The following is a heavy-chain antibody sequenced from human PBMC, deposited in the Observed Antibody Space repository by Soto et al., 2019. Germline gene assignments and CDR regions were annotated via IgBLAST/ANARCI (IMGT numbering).Heavy chain of an antibody. V-gene: IGHV3-48*02. CDR3: ARYDILTGRPVLFDL. Sequence: HPGGSLRLSCVGSGFTFSAYNMNWVRQAPGKGLEWVSYISGSGSSIYYADSVKGRFTISRDNAKNSLWLQMNSLRDDDTAVYYFARYDILTGRPVLFDLWGQGTMVTVSS. J-gene: IGHJ3*01. D-gene: IGHD3-9*01. CDR1: GFTFSAYN. CDR2: ISGSGSSI.